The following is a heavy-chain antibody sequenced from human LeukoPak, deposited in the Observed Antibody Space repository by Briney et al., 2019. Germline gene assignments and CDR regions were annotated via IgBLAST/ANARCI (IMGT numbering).Heavy chain of an antibody. CDR2: IYYSGST. CDR3: ATPTDGGNSGAFDI. D-gene: IGHD4-23*01. J-gene: IGHJ3*02. V-gene: IGHV4-39*01. CDR1: GGSISSSSCY. Sequence: SETLSLTCTVSGGSISSSSCYWGWIRQPPGKGLEWIGSIYYSGSTYYNPSLKSRVTISVDTSKNQFSLELSSVTAADTAVYYCATPTDGGNSGAFDIWGQGTMVTVSS.